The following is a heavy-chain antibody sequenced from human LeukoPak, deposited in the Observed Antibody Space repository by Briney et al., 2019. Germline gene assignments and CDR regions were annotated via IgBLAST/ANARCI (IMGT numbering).Heavy chain of an antibody. CDR1: GVAYSSYI. CDR3: ASFVRDGRDVDTAMVCSGIDY. J-gene: IGHJ4*02. CDR2: ISTSSSYI. D-gene: IGHD5-18*01. V-gene: IGHV3-21*01. Sequence: GGSLRLSCAASGVAYSSYIMNWVRQAPGQGLEWVSCISTSSSYIYYADSVKGRFTISRDNAKNSLYLQMNSLRAEETAVYYCASFVRDGRDVDTAMVCSGIDYWGQGPLVTVSS.